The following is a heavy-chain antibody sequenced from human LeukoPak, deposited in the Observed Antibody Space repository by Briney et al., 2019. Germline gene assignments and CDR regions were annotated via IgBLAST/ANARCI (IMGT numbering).Heavy chain of an antibody. D-gene: IGHD2-15*01. CDR2: INAGNGNT. Sequence: GASLKVSCKASGYTFTSCAVHWVRQAPGQRLEWMGWINAGNGNTKYSQNFQGRVTITRDTSASTAYMELSSLRSEDTAVYYCATGSRLDYWGQGTLVTVSS. V-gene: IGHV1-3*01. CDR3: ATGSRLDY. J-gene: IGHJ4*02. CDR1: GYTFTSCA.